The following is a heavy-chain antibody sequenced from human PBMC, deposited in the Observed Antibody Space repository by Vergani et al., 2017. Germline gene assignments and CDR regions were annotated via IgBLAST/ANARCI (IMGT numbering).Heavy chain of an antibody. J-gene: IGHJ4*02. CDR1: GSTFSNYN. V-gene: IGHV1-46*03. CDR3: ARGDYGILTGYRY. Sequence: QVQVVQSGAEVKNSGASVKASCKTSGSTFSNYNIHWVRQAPGQGLEWMGIINPSGGHTNYAQKFQGRVTMTRDTSTSTVYMELSSLRSEDTAIYYCARGDYGILTGYRYWGQGTLVTVSA. CDR2: INPSGGHT. D-gene: IGHD3-9*01.